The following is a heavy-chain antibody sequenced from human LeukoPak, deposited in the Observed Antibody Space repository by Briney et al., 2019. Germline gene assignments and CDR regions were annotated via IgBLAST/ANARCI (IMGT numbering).Heavy chain of an antibody. Sequence: KPSETLSLTCTVSGGSISSYYWSWIRQPPGKGLEWTGYIYYSGSTNYNPSLKSRVTISVDTSKNQFSLKLSSVTAADTAVYYCARGGRFHVIGMIVVVTPPFDYWGQGTLVTVSS. CDR3: ARGGRFHVIGMIVVVTPPFDY. D-gene: IGHD3-22*01. CDR2: IYYSGST. J-gene: IGHJ4*02. V-gene: IGHV4-59*12. CDR1: GGSISSYY.